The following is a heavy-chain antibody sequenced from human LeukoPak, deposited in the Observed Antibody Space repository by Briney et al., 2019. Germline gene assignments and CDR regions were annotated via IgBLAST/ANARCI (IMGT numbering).Heavy chain of an antibody. CDR1: GFTFSSFG. V-gene: IGHV3-30*18. Sequence: GGSLRLSCAASGFTFSSFGMHWVRQAPGKGLDWVAVISYDGNNQYYADSVKGRFTISRDNSKNMLYLQMNSPRPEDTAVYYCAKRVAGSSGWYALDYWGQGTLVTVSS. CDR3: AKRVAGSSGWYALDY. J-gene: IGHJ4*02. CDR2: ISYDGNNQ. D-gene: IGHD6-19*01.